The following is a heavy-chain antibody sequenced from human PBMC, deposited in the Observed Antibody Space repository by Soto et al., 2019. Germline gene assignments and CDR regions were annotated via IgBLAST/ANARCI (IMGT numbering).Heavy chain of an antibody. CDR1: GGTVSSYA. Sequence: QVHLVQSGAEVKKPGSSLKVSCKGSGGTVSSYAITWVRQAPGKGLEWMGVFIPIFVSAHYAQKFQGRVTITADESTSTAYMELSGLRSEDTAIYYCARDLSSDSTGFRGYDLWGQGTLVTVSS. CDR3: ARDLSSDSTGFRGYDL. J-gene: IGHJ4*02. V-gene: IGHV1-69*01. CDR2: FIPIFVSA. D-gene: IGHD3-22*01.